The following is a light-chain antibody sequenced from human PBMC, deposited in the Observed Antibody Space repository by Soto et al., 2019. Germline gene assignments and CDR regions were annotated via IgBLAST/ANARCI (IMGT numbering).Light chain of an antibody. V-gene: IGKV2-30*01. CDR1: QSLAYIDGNTY. CDR3: MQGTLWPPYT. J-gene: IGKJ2*01. Sequence: DVVMTQSPLSLPVTLGQPASISCRSSQSLAYIDGNTYLNWFQQRPGQSPRRLIYKVSNRDSGVPDRFSGSGSGPDFTLKISRVEAEDVGVYYCMQGTLWPPYTFGQGTKLEIK. CDR2: KVS.